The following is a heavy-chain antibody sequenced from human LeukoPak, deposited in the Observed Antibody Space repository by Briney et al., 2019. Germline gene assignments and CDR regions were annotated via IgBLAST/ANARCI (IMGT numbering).Heavy chain of an antibody. V-gene: IGHV4-59*01. Sequence: PSETLSLTCTVSGGSISSYYWSWIRQPPGKGLERIGYIYYSGSTNYNPSLKSRVTISVDTSKNQFSLKLSSVTAADTAVYYCAGSGSYYDSSGYYQNWFDPWGQGTLVTVSS. CDR2: IYYSGST. CDR3: AGSGSYYDSSGYYQNWFDP. D-gene: IGHD3-22*01. J-gene: IGHJ5*02. CDR1: GGSISSYY.